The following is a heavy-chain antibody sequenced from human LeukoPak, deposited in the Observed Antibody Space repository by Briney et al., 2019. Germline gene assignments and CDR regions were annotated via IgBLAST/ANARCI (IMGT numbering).Heavy chain of an antibody. D-gene: IGHD4-23*01. CDR3: ARGDYGGNRFDY. Sequence: PSETLSLTCSVSGSSISDYYWSWIRQPPGKGLEWIGYIYYSGSTNYNPSLKSRVTISVDTSRNQFSLKLSSVTAADTAVYYCARGDYGGNRFDYWGRGTLVTVSS. CDR2: IYYSGST. CDR1: GSSISDYY. V-gene: IGHV4-59*01. J-gene: IGHJ4*02.